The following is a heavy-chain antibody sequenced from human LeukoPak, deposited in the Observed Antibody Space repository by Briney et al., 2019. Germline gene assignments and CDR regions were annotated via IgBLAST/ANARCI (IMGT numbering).Heavy chain of an antibody. V-gene: IGHV1-46*01. CDR2: INPSGGST. J-gene: IGHJ6*03. Sequence: ASVKVSCKASGYTFTSYYMHWVRQAPGQGLEWMGIINPSGGSTSYAKKFQGRVTMTRDTSTITNYMELSSLRCEDTAVYYCARVVGDYIWGSYSYYYYMDVWGKGTTVTVSS. CDR1: GYTFTSYY. CDR3: ARVVGDYIWGSYSYYYYMDV. D-gene: IGHD3-16*01.